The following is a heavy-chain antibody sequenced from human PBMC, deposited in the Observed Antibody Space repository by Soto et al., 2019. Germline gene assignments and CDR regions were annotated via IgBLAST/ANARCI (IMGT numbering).Heavy chain of an antibody. CDR3: ARLTGGTYLSFYYYIGV. Sequence: QVQLQESGPGLVKPSETLSLTCTVSGGSISGYYWSWIPQPPGKGLEWIGYIYYSGTTNYDPSLKSRVTMSVDTSKNQFSLKLSSVTAADTAVYYCARLTGGTYLSFYYYIGVWGKGTTVTVSS. J-gene: IGHJ6*03. V-gene: IGHV4-59*01. CDR1: GGSISGYY. CDR2: IYYSGTT. D-gene: IGHD2-8*02.